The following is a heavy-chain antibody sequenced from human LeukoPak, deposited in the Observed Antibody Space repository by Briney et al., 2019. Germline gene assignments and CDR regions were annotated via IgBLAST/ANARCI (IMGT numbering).Heavy chain of an antibody. CDR3: ARTVLVPAALLDY. V-gene: IGHV4-31*03. J-gene: IGHJ4*02. Sequence: PSETLSLTCTVSSGSISSGGYYWRWIRQHPGKGLEWIGYIYYSGSTYYNPSLKSRVTISVDTSKNQFSLKLSSVTAADTAVYYCARTVLVPAALLDYWGQGTLVTVSS. D-gene: IGHD2-2*01. CDR1: SGSISSGGYY. CDR2: IYYSGST.